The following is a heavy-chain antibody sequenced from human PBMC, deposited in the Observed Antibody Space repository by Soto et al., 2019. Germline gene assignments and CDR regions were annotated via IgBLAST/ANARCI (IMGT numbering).Heavy chain of an antibody. CDR1: GGSISSSSYY. V-gene: IGHV4-39*01. CDR3: ARLIASPRTGYIWGRYRLHWIDP. J-gene: IGHJ5*02. CDR2: IYYSGST. D-gene: IGHD3-16*02. Sequence: SETLSLTCTVSGGSISSSSYYWGWIRQPPGKGLEWIGSIYYSGSTYYNPSLKSRVTISVDTSKNQFSLKLSSVTAADTAVYYCARLIASPRTGYIWGRYRLHWIDPRGPGILVTVSS.